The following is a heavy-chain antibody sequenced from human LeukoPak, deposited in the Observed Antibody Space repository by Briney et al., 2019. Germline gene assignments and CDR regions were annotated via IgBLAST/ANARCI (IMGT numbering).Heavy chain of an antibody. Sequence: GGSLRLSCAASGFTFSTYTINWVRQAPGKGLEWVSSISSNGYYIYYAGSVRGRFTISRDNAKNSLYLQMNSLRAEDTALYYCAREGLRTERSDTDAFDIWGQGTKVTVSS. D-gene: IGHD3-3*01. CDR2: ISSNGYYI. V-gene: IGHV3-21*01. CDR3: AREGLRTERSDTDAFDI. CDR1: GFTFSTYT. J-gene: IGHJ3*02.